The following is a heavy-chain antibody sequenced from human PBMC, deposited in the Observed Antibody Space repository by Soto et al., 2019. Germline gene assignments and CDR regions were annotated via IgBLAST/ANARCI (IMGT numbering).Heavy chain of an antibody. CDR1: GDSISSYY. J-gene: IGHJ4*02. D-gene: IGHD6-13*01. CDR3: AREPYSNSFIDY. CDR2: IYYSGTT. V-gene: IGHV4-59*01. Sequence: SETLSLTCTVSGDSISSYYWSWIRQPPGKGLEWIGYIYYSGTTNYNPSLKSRVTISVDTSKNQFSLKLSSVTAADTAVYYCAREPYSNSFIDYWGQGTLVTAPQ.